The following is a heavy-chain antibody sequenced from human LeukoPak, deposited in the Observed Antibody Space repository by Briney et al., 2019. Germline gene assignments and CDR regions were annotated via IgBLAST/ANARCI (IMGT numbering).Heavy chain of an antibody. J-gene: IGHJ4*02. V-gene: IGHV1-3*02. CDR1: GYTFTTYA. Sequence: GASVKVSCKASGYTFTTYAMHWVRQAPGQSLEWVGWSKTGNKNTKYSQEFQGRVTMTTDTSTSTAYMELRSLRSDDTAVYYCARVLRYDFWSAYYFDYWGQGTLVTVSS. D-gene: IGHD3-3*01. CDR2: SKTGNKNT. CDR3: ARVLRYDFWSAYYFDY.